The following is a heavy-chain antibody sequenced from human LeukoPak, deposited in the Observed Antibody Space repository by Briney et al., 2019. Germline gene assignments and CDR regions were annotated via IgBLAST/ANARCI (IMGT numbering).Heavy chain of an antibody. V-gene: IGHV1-2*02. CDR2: INPNSGGT. D-gene: IGHD3-22*01. CDR3: ARDRGTYYYDSSGYDY. J-gene: IGHJ4*02. CDR1: GYTFTGYY. Sequence: ASVKVSCKASGYTFTGYYMHWVRQAPGQGLEWMGWINPNSGGTNYAQKFQGRVTMTRDTSISTAYMELSRLRSDDTAVYYCARDRGTYYYDSSGYDYWGQGTLVTVSS.